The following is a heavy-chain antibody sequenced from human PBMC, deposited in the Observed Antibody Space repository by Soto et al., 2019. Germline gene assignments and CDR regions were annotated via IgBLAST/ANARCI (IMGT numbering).Heavy chain of an antibody. D-gene: IGHD6-13*01. CDR2: IYYSGST. CDR3: ATSHLTAAGEFDY. V-gene: IGHV4-39*01. J-gene: IGHJ4*02. CDR1: GGSISSSSYY. Sequence: SETLSLTCTVSGGSISSSSYYWGWSRQPPGKGLEWIGSIYYSGSTYYNPSLKSRVTISVDTSKNQFSLKLSSVTAADTAVYYCATSHLTAAGEFDYWGQGTLVTAPQ.